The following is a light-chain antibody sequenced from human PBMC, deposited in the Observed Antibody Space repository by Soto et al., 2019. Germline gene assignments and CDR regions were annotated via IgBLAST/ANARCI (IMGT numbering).Light chain of an antibody. J-gene: IGKJ1*01. V-gene: IGKV3-15*01. Sequence: EILMTQSPATLSVSPGERATLSCRASQSFSSNLAWYQQKPGQAPRLLIYGASTRATAIQARFSGSGSGTEFTLTIRSLQSEDFAVYYCKQYNNWPPTFGQGTKVDIK. CDR3: KQYNNWPPT. CDR2: GAS. CDR1: QSFSSN.